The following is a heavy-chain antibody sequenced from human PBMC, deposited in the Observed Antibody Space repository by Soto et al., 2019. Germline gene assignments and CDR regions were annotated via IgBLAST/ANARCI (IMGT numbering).Heavy chain of an antibody. Sequence: GGSLRLSCAASLFTFSDHSMNWVRQAPGKGLEWVSSISGDGEHILYADSVKGRFTISRDDAKTSVYLQMNYLRGEDTAVYYCARGETVGHRPGFDYWGQGALVTVSS. CDR1: LFTFSDHS. CDR2: ISGDGEHI. V-gene: IGHV3-21*01. CDR3: ARGETVGHRPGFDY. J-gene: IGHJ4*02. D-gene: IGHD6-6*01.